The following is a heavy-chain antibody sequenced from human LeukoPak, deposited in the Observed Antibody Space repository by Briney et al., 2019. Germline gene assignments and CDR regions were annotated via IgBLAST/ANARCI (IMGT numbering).Heavy chain of an antibody. Sequence: SGTLSLTCGVSGGSITSTFWWRLVRQPPGQGLEWIGEDSLSGLTNYNPSLNSPIIMALDTSQNHLSPHLTSVTAADTAVYYCSRENGAFSPFGYWGQGYLVTVLS. CDR3: SRENGAFSPFGY. V-gene: IGHV4-4*02. CDR1: GGSITSTFW. D-gene: IGHD2/OR15-2a*01. J-gene: IGHJ4*02. CDR2: DSLSGLT.